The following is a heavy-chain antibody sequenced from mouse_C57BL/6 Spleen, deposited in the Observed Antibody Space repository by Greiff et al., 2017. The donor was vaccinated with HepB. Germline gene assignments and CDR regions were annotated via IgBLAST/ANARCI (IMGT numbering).Heavy chain of an antibody. V-gene: IGHV2-2*01. J-gene: IGHJ4*01. CDR3: AREGDAMDY. Sequence: QVQLQQSGPGLVQPSQSLSITCTVSGFSLTSYGVHWVRQSPGKGLEWLGVIWSGGSTDHNAAFISRLSISKDNSKSQVFFKMNSLQADDTAIYYCAREGDAMDYWGQGTSVTVSS. CDR2: IWSGGST. CDR1: GFSLTSYG.